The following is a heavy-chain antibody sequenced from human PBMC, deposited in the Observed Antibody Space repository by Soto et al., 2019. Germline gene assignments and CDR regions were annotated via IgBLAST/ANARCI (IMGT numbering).Heavy chain of an antibody. CDR1: GFTFTTYS. CDR2: IVQDGST. J-gene: IGHJ4*02. V-gene: IGHV3-23*01. CDR3: AKDLRPDGVWDFDH. Sequence: EVQLLESGGVSVLPGGSLRLSCAASGFTFTTYSLSWVRQAPGKGPEWVSGIVQDGSTKYADSVRGRFTISRDNSKNTVFLQMFSPGGEDTAVYYCAKDLRPDGVWDFDHWGQGTLVTVSS. D-gene: IGHD4-17*01.